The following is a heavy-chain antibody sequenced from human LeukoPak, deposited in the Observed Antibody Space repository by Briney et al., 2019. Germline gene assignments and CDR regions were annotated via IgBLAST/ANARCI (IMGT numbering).Heavy chain of an antibody. CDR2: INHSGNT. CDR3: ARALRSSGYYKGAGPPGY. Sequence: SETLSLTCAVYGGSFSGYYWSWIRQPPGKGLEWIGEINHSGNTNYTTSVNSRVTISVDTSKNQFYLKLTSVPAADTAVYYCARALRSSGYYKGAGPPGYRGQGTLVTVSS. D-gene: IGHD3-22*01. CDR1: GGSFSGYY. V-gene: IGHV4-34*01. J-gene: IGHJ4*02.